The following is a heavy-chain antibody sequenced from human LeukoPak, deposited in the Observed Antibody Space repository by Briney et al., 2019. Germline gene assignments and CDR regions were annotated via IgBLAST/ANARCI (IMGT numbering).Heavy chain of an antibody. Sequence: SETLSLTCTVSGGSISSYYWSWIRQPPGKGLEWIGYIYYSGSTNYNPSLKSRVTISVDTSKNQFSLKLSSVTAADTAVYYCARELYNWNGRRHAIGIWGQGTMVTVSS. CDR3: ARELYNWNGRRHAIGI. J-gene: IGHJ3*02. V-gene: IGHV4-59*01. D-gene: IGHD1-20*01. CDR1: GGSISSYY. CDR2: IYYSGST.